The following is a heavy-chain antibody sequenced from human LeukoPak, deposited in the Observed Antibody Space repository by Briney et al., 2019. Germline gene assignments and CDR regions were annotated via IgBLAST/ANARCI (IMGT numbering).Heavy chain of an antibody. D-gene: IGHD6-19*01. CDR3: ARERAVAGTGNWFDP. Sequence: GASGKVSCKASGYTFTSYGISWVRQAPGQGLEWMGWISAYNGNTNYAQKLQGRVTMTTDTSTSTAYMELRSLRSDDTAVYYCARERAVAGTGNWFDPWGQGTLVTVSS. J-gene: IGHJ5*02. CDR2: ISAYNGNT. V-gene: IGHV1-18*01. CDR1: GYTFTSYG.